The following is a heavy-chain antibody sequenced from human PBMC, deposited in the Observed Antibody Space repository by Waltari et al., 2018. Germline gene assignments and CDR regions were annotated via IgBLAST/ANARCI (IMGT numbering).Heavy chain of an antibody. CDR1: GLSIRGYT. CDR3: ARGYRYDSSERFYLDY. Sequence: QVQLAQSGAEVKSPGSSVTISCKASGLSIRGYTSSWVRQAPGQGFEWMGGFIPLSGSQIYTQKCQGRLTITADGSTRTTVMQLTNLRYEDTAVYFCARGYRYDSSERFYLDYWGQGTPVIVSS. J-gene: IGHJ4*02. V-gene: IGHV1-69*12. CDR2: FIPLSGSQ. D-gene: IGHD3-16*02.